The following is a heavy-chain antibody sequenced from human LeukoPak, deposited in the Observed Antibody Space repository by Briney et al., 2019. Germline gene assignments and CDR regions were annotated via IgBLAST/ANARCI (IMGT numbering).Heavy chain of an antibody. D-gene: IGHD3-10*01. CDR1: GFTFSSYG. CDR2: IWYDGSNK. J-gene: IGHJ4*02. Sequence: GGSLRLSCAASGFTFSSYGMHWVRQAPGKGLEWVAVIWYDGSNKYYAGSVKGRFTISRDNSKNTLYLQMNSLRAEDTAVYYCARGSSTYYYGSGSYPYWGQGTLVTVSS. V-gene: IGHV3-33*01. CDR3: ARGSSTYYYGSGSYPY.